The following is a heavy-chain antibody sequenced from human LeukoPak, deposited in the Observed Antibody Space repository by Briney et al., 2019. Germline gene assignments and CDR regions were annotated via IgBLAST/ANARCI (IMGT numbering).Heavy chain of an antibody. D-gene: IGHD2-2*01. J-gene: IGHJ4*02. CDR1: GGSISSGDYY. V-gene: IGHV4-30-4*01. CDR2: IYYSGST. Sequence: PSETLSLTCTVSGGSISSGDYYWSWIRQPPGKGLEWIGYIYYSGSTYYNPSLKSRVTMSVDTSKNQFSLKLSSVTAADTAVYYCARATIREDIVVVPAAIDYWGQGTLVTVSS. CDR3: ARATIREDIVVVPAAIDY.